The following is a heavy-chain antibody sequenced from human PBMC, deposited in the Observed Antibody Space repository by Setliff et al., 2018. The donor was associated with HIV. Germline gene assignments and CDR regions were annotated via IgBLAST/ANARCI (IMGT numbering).Heavy chain of an antibody. D-gene: IGHD3-16*01. V-gene: IGHV3-9*01. Sequence: PGGSLRLSCVASGFTLDEYAMYWVRQRPGKGLELVSSISWNRGTIGYADSVKGRFTISRDDARTSLFLEMRSLRDEDTAVYLCANLWELGAWGQGTLVTVSS. CDR1: GFTLDEYA. CDR3: ANLWELGA. J-gene: IGHJ5*02. CDR2: ISWNRGTI.